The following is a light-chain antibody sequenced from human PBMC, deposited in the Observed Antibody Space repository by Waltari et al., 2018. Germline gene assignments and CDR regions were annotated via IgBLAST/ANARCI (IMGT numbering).Light chain of an antibody. CDR3: SSYTTSSAPGV. J-gene: IGLJ1*01. CDR2: EVS. Sequence: QSALTQPASVSGSPGPSITISCSGTDSDVGAYDFVSWYQQHPGQAPHLIIYEVSNRPSGISNRVSASKSGNTASLTISGLQAEDEADYYCSSYTTSSAPGVFGTGTRVTVL. CDR1: DSDVGAYDF. V-gene: IGLV2-14*01.